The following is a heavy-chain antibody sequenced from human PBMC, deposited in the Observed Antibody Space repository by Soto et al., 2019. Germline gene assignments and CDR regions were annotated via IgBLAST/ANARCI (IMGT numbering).Heavy chain of an antibody. Sequence: LRLSCAASGFTFSSYWMSWVRQAPGKGLEWVANIKQDGSEKYYVDSVKGRFTISRDNAKNSLYLQMNSLRAEDTAVYYCARELDTAMVPYFDYWGQGTLVTVSS. J-gene: IGHJ4*02. CDR2: IKQDGSEK. CDR1: GFTFSSYW. V-gene: IGHV3-7*01. CDR3: ARELDTAMVPYFDY. D-gene: IGHD5-18*01.